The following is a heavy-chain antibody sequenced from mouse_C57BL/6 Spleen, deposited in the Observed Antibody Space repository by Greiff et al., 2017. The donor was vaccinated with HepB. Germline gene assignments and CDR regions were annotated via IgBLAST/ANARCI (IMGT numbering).Heavy chain of an antibody. CDR1: GYSFTGYY. Sequence: EVQLQQSGPELVKPGASVKISCKASGYSFTGYYMNWVKQSPEKSLEWIGEINPSTGGTTYNQKFKAKATLTVDKSSSTAYMQLKSLTSEDSAVYYCAKRWLLREAMDYWGQGTSVTVSS. V-gene: IGHV1-42*01. D-gene: IGHD2-3*01. J-gene: IGHJ4*01. CDR3: AKRWLLREAMDY. CDR2: INPSTGGT.